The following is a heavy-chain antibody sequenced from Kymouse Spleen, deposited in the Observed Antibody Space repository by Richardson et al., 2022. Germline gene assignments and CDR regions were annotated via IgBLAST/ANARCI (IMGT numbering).Heavy chain of an antibody. J-gene: IGHJ6*02. CDR2: ISWNSGSI. Sequence: EVQLVESGGGLVQPGRSLRLSCAASGFTFDDYAMHWVRQAPGKGLEWVSGISWNSGSIGYADSVKGRFTISRDNAKNSLYLQMNSLRAEDTALYYCAKEASATAMVSYYGMDVWGQGTTVTVSS. CDR3: AKEASATAMVSYYGMDV. V-gene: IGHV3-9*01. D-gene: IGHD5-18,IGHD5-18*01. CDR1: GFTFDDYA.